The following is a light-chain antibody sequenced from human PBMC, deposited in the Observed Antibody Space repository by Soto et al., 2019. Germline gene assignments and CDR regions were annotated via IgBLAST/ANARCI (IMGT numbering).Light chain of an antibody. CDR1: SSDVGGYNY. CDR3: CSYTTSNTRQIV. V-gene: IGLV2-14*01. J-gene: IGLJ1*01. CDR2: DVS. Sequence: QSALTQPASVSGSPGQSITISCTGTSSDVGGYNYVSWYQQHPGKAPKFMIYDVSNRPSGVSNRFSGSKSGNTASLTISGLQAEDEADYYCCSYTTSNTRQIVFGTGTRSPS.